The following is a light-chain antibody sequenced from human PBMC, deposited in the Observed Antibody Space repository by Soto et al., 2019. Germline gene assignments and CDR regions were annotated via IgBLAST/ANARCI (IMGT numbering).Light chain of an antibody. J-gene: IGKJ1*01. V-gene: IGKV4-1*01. CDR3: QQYYSTLT. CDR1: QSVLYSSNNKNY. CDR2: WAS. Sequence: DIVMTQSPDSLAVSLGERATINCKSSQSVLYSSNNKNYLAWYKQKPGQPPKLLIYWASTRESGVPDRFSGSGSGTDFTLTIRSLQAEDVAVYYCQQYYSTLTFGQGTKLDIK.